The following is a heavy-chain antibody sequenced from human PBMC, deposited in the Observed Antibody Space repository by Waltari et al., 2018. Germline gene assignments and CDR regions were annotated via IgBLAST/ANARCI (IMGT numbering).Heavy chain of an antibody. J-gene: IGHJ6*02. CDR1: GYTFTSYD. V-gene: IGHV1-8*03. Sequence: QVQLVQSGAEVKKPGASVKVSCKASGYTFTSYDINWVRQATGQGLEWMGWMNPNSGNTGYAQKFQGRVTITADKSTSTAYMELSSLRSEDTAVYYCARVGYDLGCMDVWGQGTTVTVSS. CDR3: ARVGYDLGCMDV. CDR2: MNPNSGNT. D-gene: IGHD3-3*01.